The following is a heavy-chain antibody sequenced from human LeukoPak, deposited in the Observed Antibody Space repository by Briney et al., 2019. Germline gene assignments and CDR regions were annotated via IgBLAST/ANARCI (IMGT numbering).Heavy chain of an antibody. CDR1: GFTFSSYS. J-gene: IGHJ4*02. Sequence: GGSLRLSCAASGFTFSSYSMNWVRQAPGKGLECVSSISSSSSYIYYADSVKGRFTISRDNAKNSLYLQMNSLRAEDTAVYYCARDPLGSSSWLYYFDYWGQGTLVTVSS. CDR3: ARDPLGSSSWLYYFDY. V-gene: IGHV3-21*01. D-gene: IGHD6-13*01. CDR2: ISSSSSYI.